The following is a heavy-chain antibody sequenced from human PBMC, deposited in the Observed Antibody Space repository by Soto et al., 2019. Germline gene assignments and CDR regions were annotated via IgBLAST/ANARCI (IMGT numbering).Heavy chain of an antibody. D-gene: IGHD3-10*01. V-gene: IGHV4-59*01. CDR2: IYYSGST. Sequence: SETLSLTCTVSGGSISSYYWSWIRQPPGKGLEWIGYIYYSGSTNYNPSLKSRVTTSVDTSKNQFSLKLSSVTAADTAVYYCARVSGSFNWFDPWGQGTLVTVSS. J-gene: IGHJ5*02. CDR3: ARVSGSFNWFDP. CDR1: GGSISSYY.